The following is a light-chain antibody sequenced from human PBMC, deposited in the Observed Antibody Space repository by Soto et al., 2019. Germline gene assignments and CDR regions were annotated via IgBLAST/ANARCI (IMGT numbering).Light chain of an antibody. V-gene: IGKV3D-11*01. CDR2: DAS. CDR3: QQRSNWHSIT. Sequence: EIVLTQSPATLSLSPGERATLSCRASQGVSSYLAWYQQKPGQAPRLLIYDASNRATGIPARFSGSGPGTDFTLTISSLEPEDFAVYYCQQRSNWHSITFCQGTRLEIK. CDR1: QGVSSY. J-gene: IGKJ5*01.